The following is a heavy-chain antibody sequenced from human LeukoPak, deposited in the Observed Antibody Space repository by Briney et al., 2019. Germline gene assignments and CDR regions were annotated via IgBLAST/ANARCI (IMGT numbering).Heavy chain of an antibody. CDR2: IYYSGST. CDR3: ARTTYDSSGYYSLGY. V-gene: IGHV4-59*08. CDR1: GGSISSYY. Sequence: SETLSLTCTVSGGSISSYYWSWIRQPPGKGLEWIGYIYYSGSTNYNPSLKSRVTISVDTSKSQFSLKLSSVTAADTAVYYCARTTYDSSGYYSLGYWGQGTLVTVSS. D-gene: IGHD3-22*01. J-gene: IGHJ4*02.